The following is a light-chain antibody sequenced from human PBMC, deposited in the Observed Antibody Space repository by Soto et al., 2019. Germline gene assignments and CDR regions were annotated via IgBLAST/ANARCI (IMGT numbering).Light chain of an antibody. CDR3: QQYNSDPIT. CDR2: WAS. V-gene: IGKV4-1*01. CDR1: QSVLSNSDNKNY. Sequence: DFVMTQSPDSLAVSLGERATINCRSSQSVLSNSDNKNYLAWFQQKPGQPPKLLFYWASTRESGVPDRFSGSGSATDLTLTISNLQAEDVSVSYCQQYNSDPITFGQGTRLEIK. J-gene: IGKJ5*01.